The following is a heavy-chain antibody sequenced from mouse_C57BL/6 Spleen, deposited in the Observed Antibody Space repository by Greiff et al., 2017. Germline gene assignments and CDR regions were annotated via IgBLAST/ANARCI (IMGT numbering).Heavy chain of an antibody. Sequence: EVKLMESGAELVRPGASVKLSCTASGFNIKDDYMHWVKQRPEQGLEWIGWIDPENGDTEYASKFQGKATITADTSSNTAYLQLSSLTSEDTAVYYCTTRGDGSFAYWGQGTLVTVSA. CDR3: TTRGDGSFAY. CDR1: GFNIKDDY. J-gene: IGHJ3*01. D-gene: IGHD2-3*01. V-gene: IGHV14-4*01. CDR2: IDPENGDT.